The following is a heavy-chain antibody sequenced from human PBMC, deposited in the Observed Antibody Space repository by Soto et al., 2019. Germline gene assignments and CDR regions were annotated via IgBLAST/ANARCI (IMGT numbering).Heavy chain of an antibody. Sequence: AVKVSCKASGGTFSSYAISWVRQAPGQGLEWMGGIIPIFGTANYAQKFQGRVTITADESTSTAYMELSSLRSEDTAVYYCARVGVAVADYFDYWGQGTLVTVSS. CDR1: GGTFSSYA. J-gene: IGHJ4*02. CDR3: ARVGVAVADYFDY. D-gene: IGHD6-19*01. CDR2: IIPIFGTA. V-gene: IGHV1-69*13.